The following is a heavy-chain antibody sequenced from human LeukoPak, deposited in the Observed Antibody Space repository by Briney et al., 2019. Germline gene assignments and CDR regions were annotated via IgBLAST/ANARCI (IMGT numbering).Heavy chain of an antibody. Sequence: GGSLRLSCAASGFTFSSYEMNWVRQAPGKGLEWVSYISSSGSTIYYADSVKGRFTISRDNAKNSLYLQMNSLRAEDTAVYYCARPFRGVIPYYWGQGTLVTVSS. CDR1: GFTFSSYE. J-gene: IGHJ4*02. CDR3: ARPFRGVIPYY. V-gene: IGHV3-48*03. D-gene: IGHD3-10*01. CDR2: ISSSGSTI.